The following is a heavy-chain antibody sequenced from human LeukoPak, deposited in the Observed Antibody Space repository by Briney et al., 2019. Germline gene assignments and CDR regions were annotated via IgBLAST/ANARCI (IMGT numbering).Heavy chain of an antibody. J-gene: IGHJ5*02. Sequence: QPGGSLRLSCAASGFTFSSYSMNWVRQAPGKGLEWVSYISSSSSTIYCADSVKGRFTISRDNAKNSLYLQMNSLRAEDTAVYYCACVETGFDPWGQGTLVTVSS. CDR1: GFTFSSYS. CDR3: ACVETGFDP. CDR2: ISSSSSTI. V-gene: IGHV3-48*04.